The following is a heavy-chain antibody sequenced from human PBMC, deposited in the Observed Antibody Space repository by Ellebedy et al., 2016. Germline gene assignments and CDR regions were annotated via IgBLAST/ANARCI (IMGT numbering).Heavy chain of an antibody. CDR2: IKQDGSEK. D-gene: IGHD2-2*01. Sequence: GESLKISXTASGFNFNTFFMSWVRQAPGKGLEWVANIKQDGSEKYYVDSVKGRFTISRDNAKNSLYLQMNSLRAEDTAVYYCAREEGVVVSNWFDPWGQGTLVTVSS. CDR1: GFNFNTFF. J-gene: IGHJ5*02. V-gene: IGHV3-7*03. CDR3: AREEGVVVSNWFDP.